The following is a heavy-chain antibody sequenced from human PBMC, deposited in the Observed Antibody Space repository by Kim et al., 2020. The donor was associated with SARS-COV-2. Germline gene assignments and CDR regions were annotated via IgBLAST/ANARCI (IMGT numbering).Heavy chain of an antibody. D-gene: IGHD7-27*01. Sequence: GGSLRLSCAASGFTFTTYDMNWVRQAPGKGLEWVSSISRSNSNMFYADSVKGRFTISRDNAKNSLYLQMNSLRAEDTAVYYCARDPNWGEGYWGRGTLVTVSS. CDR3: ARDPNWGEGY. CDR1: GFTFTTYD. CDR2: ISRSNSNM. J-gene: IGHJ4*02. V-gene: IGHV3-21*01.